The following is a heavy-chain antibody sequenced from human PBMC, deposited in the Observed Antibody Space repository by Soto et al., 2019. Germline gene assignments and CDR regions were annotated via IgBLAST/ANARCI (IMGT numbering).Heavy chain of an antibody. V-gene: IGHV3-23*01. D-gene: IGHD3-3*02. J-gene: IGHJ4*02. CDR3: AKHFWSGYYSSQLF. CDR2: ISGSGGST. CDR1: GFTFSSYA. Sequence: EVQLLESGGGLVQPGGSLRLSCAASGFTFSSYAMSWVRQAPGRGLEWVSAISGSGGSTYYADSVKGRFTISRDNSKNTLYLQMNSLRAEDTAVYYCAKHFWSGYYSSQLFWGQGTLVTVSS.